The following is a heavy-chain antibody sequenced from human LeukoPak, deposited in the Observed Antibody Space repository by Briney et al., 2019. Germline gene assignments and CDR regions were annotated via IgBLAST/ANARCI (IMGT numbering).Heavy chain of an antibody. Sequence: GGSLRLSCAASGFTFSSYWMSWVRQAPGKGLEWVSSISGGSTYYADSRKGRFTISRDNSKNTLHLQMNSLRAEDTAVYYCKKDLAYYYDSSGYPIRWGQGTMVTVSS. CDR1: GFTFSSYW. CDR2: ISGGST. D-gene: IGHD3-22*01. V-gene: IGHV3-38-3*01. CDR3: KKDLAYYYDSSGYPIR. J-gene: IGHJ3*01.